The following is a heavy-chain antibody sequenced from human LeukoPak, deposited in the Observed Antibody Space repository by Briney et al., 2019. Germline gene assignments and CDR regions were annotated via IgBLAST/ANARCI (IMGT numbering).Heavy chain of an antibody. CDR3: ARATIVVVPAANNVEVMDV. J-gene: IGHJ6*04. D-gene: IGHD2-2*01. V-gene: IGHV3-30-3*01. CDR2: ISYDGSNK. Sequence: GGSLRLSCAASGFTFSSYAMHWVREAPGKGLEWVAVISYDGSNKYYADSVKGRFTISRDNSKNTLYLQMNSLRAEDTAVYYCARATIVVVPAANNVEVMDVWGKGTTVTVSS. CDR1: GFTFSSYA.